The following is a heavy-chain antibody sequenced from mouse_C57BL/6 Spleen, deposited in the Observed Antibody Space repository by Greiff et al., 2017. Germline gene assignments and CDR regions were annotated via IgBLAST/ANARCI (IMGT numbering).Heavy chain of an antibody. CDR3: ARRADGSSYDY. CDR2: ISSGGSYT. V-gene: IGHV5-6*02. Sequence: DVKLVESGGDLVKPGGSLKLSCAASGFTFSSYGMSWVRQTPDKRLEWVATISSGGSYTYYPDSVKGRFTISRDNAKNTLYLQMSSLKSEDTAMYYCARRADGSSYDYWGQGTTLTVSS. CDR1: GFTFSSYG. D-gene: IGHD1-1*01. J-gene: IGHJ2*01.